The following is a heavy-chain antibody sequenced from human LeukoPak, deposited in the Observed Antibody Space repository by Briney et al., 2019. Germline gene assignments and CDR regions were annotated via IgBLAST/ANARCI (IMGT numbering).Heavy chain of an antibody. CDR1: GFTFSDFG. CDR3: ARLRYYGMDV. Sequence: PGRSLRLSCAASGFTFSDFGMHWVRQAPGKGLEWVAVIWYDGTKKYYADSVKGRFTISRDDSKNTLYLQMNSLRAEDTAVYYCARLRYYGMDVWGQGTTVTVSS. J-gene: IGHJ6*02. CDR2: IWYDGTKK. V-gene: IGHV3-33*01.